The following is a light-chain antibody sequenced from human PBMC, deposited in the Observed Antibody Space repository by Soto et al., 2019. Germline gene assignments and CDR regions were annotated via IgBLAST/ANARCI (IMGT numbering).Light chain of an antibody. CDR2: SNI. CDR3: AAWDDSLNGWV. V-gene: IGLV1-44*01. CDR1: SSNIGINT. J-gene: IGLJ3*02. Sequence: QAVLTQPPSASGTPGQRVTISCSGGSSNIGINTVDWYQQVPGTAPKLLIYSNIHRPSGVPDRFSGSKSGTSASLAISGLQSEDEADYYYAAWDDSLNGWVFGGGTKLTVL.